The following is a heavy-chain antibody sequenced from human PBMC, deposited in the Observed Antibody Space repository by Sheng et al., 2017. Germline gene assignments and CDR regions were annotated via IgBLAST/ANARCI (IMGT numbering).Heavy chain of an antibody. CDR2: IRYDGNNK. CDR1: GFAFSTYG. CDR3: ARKTGNWDYFDY. V-gene: IGHV3-30*02. J-gene: IGHJ4*02. Sequence: QVQLVESGGGVVQPGGSLRLSCAASGFAFSTYGMHWVRQAPGRGLEWMAFIRYDGNNKYYADSVKGRFTISRDNSKNTLYLQMNSLRAEDTAVFYCARKTGNWDYFDYWGQGTLVTVSS. D-gene: IGHD7-27*01.